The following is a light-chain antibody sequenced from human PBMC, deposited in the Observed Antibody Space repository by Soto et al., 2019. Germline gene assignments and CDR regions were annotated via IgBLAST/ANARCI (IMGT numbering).Light chain of an antibody. Sequence: DIQMTQFPSTLSASVGDRVTITCRASQTISIWLAWYQQKPGKAPSLLIYKASSLESGVPSRFSGSGSVTEFTLTISSLQPDDLATYFCQQYETFPLTLGGGTRVEFK. CDR2: KAS. CDR3: QQYETFPLT. V-gene: IGKV1-5*03. CDR1: QTISIW. J-gene: IGKJ4*01.